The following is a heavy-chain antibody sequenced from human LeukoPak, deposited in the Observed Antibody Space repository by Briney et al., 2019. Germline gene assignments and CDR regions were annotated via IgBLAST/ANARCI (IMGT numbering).Heavy chain of an antibody. J-gene: IGHJ3*02. CDR3: AMTTVVTLDAFDI. CDR1: GYSFTIYW. Sequence: GESLQISCQGSGYSFTIYWIGWVRQLPGKGLEWMGIIYPGDSDTRYSPSFQGQVTISADKSISTAYLQWSSLKASDTAMYYCAMTTVVTLDAFDIWGQGTMVTVSS. D-gene: IGHD4-23*01. V-gene: IGHV5-51*01. CDR2: IYPGDSDT.